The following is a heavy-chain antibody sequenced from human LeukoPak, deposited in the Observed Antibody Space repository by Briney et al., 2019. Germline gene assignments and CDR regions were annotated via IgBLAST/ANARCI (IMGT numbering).Heavy chain of an antibody. CDR2: ISSSSYI. CDR1: GFTFSSYW. Sequence: GGSLRLSCAASGFTFSSYWMSWVRQAPGKGLEWVSSISSSSYIYYADSVKGRFTISRDNAKDSLYLQMNSLRAEDTAVYYCARDLVDSYSSSWYYFDYWGQGALVTVSS. CDR3: ARDLVDSYSSSWYYFDY. D-gene: IGHD6-13*01. V-gene: IGHV3-21*01. J-gene: IGHJ4*02.